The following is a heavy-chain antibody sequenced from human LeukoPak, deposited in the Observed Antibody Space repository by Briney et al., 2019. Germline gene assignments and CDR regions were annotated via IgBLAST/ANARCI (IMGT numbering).Heavy chain of an antibody. D-gene: IGHD3-22*01. CDR2: INAGNGNT. CDR3: ARDLDPYYYDSSGPHDAFDI. CDR1: GYTFTSYA. V-gene: IGHV1-3*01. J-gene: IGHJ3*02. Sequence: GASVKVSCKASGYTFTSYAMHWVRQAPGQRLEWMGWINAGNGNTKYSQKFQGRVTITRDTSASTAYMELSSLRSEDTAVYYCARDLDPYYYDSSGPHDAFDIWGQGTMVTVSS.